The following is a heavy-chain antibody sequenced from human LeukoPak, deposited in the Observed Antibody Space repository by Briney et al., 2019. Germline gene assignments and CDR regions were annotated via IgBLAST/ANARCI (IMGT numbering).Heavy chain of an antibody. CDR3: ARGRIAARSDDY. CDR1: GGSISSSSYD. Sequence: SETLSLTCTVSGGSISSSSYDWGWIRQPPGKGLEWIGSIYYSGSTYYNPSLKSRVTISVDTSKNQFSLKLSSVTAADTAVYYCARGRIAARSDDYWGQGTLVTVSS. J-gene: IGHJ4*02. CDR2: IYYSGST. D-gene: IGHD6-6*01. V-gene: IGHV4-39*01.